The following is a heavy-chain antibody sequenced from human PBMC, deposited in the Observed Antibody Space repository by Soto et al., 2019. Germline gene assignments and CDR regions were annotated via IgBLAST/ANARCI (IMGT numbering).Heavy chain of an antibody. Sequence: SETLSLTCTVSGGSISSYYWSWIRQPPGKGLEWIGYIYYSGSTNYNPSLKSRVTISVDTSKNQFSLKLSSVTAADTAVYYCARQRKITMVRGVTHDYYYYMDVWGKGTTVTVSS. CDR1: GGSISSYY. D-gene: IGHD3-10*01. V-gene: IGHV4-59*08. CDR3: ARQRKITMVRGVTHDYYYYMDV. CDR2: IYYSGST. J-gene: IGHJ6*03.